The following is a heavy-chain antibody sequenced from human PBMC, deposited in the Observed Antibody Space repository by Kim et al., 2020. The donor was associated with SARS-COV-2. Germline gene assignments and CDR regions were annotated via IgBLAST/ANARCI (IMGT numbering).Heavy chain of an antibody. D-gene: IGHD6-19*01. CDR2: INHSGST. V-gene: IGHV4-34*01. CDR3: ARLSWLVMTNWFDP. Sequence: SETLSLTCAVYGGSFSGYYWSWIRQPPGKGLEWIGEINHSGSTNYNPSLKSRVTISVDTSKNQFSLKLSSVTAADTAVYYCARLSWLVMTNWFDPWGQGT. J-gene: IGHJ5*02. CDR1: GGSFSGYY.